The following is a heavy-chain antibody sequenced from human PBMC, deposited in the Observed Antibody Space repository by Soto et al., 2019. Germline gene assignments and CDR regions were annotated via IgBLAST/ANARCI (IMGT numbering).Heavy chain of an antibody. CDR3: ARSGHNSCFFYFDY. D-gene: IGHD1-26*01. CDR2: INWNDDK. Sequence: QITLKESGPTLVKVTQTVTLTCTFSGFSLSSTGAGVAWIRQPPGKALEGLALINWNDDKRYSPSLKSRLTITKDTSKNQVVLTMTNMDPVDTAAYYCARSGHNSCFFYFDYWGQGTLVTVSS. V-gene: IGHV2-5*01. J-gene: IGHJ4*02. CDR1: GFSLSSTGAG.